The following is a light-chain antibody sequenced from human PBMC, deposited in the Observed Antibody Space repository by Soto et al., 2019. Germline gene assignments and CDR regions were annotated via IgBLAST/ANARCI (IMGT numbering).Light chain of an antibody. J-gene: IGLJ3*02. CDR1: SSDVGAYAH. CDR3: SSYTTSSTWV. V-gene: IGLV2-14*01. Sequence: QSVLTQPASVSGSPGQSITISCTGTSSDVGAYAHVSWYQQHPGKAPKLMIYEVSNRPSGVSDRFSGSKSGNTASLTISGLQAEDESDYYCSSYTTSSTWVFGGGTKLTVL. CDR2: EVS.